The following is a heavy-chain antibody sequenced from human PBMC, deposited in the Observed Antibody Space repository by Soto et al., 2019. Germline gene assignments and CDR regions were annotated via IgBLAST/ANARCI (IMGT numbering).Heavy chain of an antibody. D-gene: IGHD1-26*01. V-gene: IGHV1-69*04. CDR1: GGDLSNSG. Sequence: QVNLVQSGTEMKKPGSSVMVSCKVSGGDLSNSGISWVRQAPGQGLEWMGGIFPLLAMVDYSQKFQGRVTISADESTNTAYMDLGSLTYKDTAVYYCAKDDGAGFKSSGQGALVIVSS. J-gene: IGHJ5*02. CDR3: AKDDGAGFKS. CDR2: IFPLLAMV.